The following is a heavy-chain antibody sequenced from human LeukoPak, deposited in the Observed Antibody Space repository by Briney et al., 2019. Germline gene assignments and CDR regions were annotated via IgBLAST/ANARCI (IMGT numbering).Heavy chain of an antibody. CDR3: ARERLMGSSTNIY. CDR1: GFTFSSYS. Sequence: GGSLRLSCAASGFTFSSYSMNWVRQAPGEGLEWVSSISSSSSYIYYADSVKGRFTISRDNAKNSLYLQMNSLRAEDTAVYYCARERLMGSSTNIYWGQGTLVTVSS. CDR2: ISSSSSYI. J-gene: IGHJ4*02. V-gene: IGHV3-21*01. D-gene: IGHD2-2*01.